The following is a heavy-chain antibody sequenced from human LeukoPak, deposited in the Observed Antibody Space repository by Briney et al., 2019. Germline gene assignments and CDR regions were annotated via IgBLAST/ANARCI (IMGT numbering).Heavy chain of an antibody. D-gene: IGHD6-13*01. Sequence: GGSLRLSCAASGFTFSSYSMNWVRQAPGKGLEWVSYISSSSSTIYYADSVKGRFTISRDNAKNSLYLQMNSLRAEDTAVYYCAREKLNPYSSHDAFDIWGQGTMVTVSS. CDR2: ISSSSSTI. CDR3: AREKLNPYSSHDAFDI. CDR1: GFTFSSYS. J-gene: IGHJ3*02. V-gene: IGHV3-48*01.